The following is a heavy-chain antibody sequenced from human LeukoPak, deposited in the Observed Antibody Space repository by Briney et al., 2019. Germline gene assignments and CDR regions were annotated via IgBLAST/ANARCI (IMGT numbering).Heavy chain of an antibody. J-gene: IGHJ4*02. CDR1: GGSTSSSSYY. D-gene: IGHD2-15*01. Sequence: SETLSLTCTVSGGSTSSSSYYWGWIRQPPGKGLEWIGSIYYSGSTYYNPSLKSRVTISVDTSKNQFSLKLSSVTAADTAVYYCAVSGCSGGSCYSSPPPWGQGTLVTVSS. V-gene: IGHV4-39*01. CDR3: AVSGCSGGSCYSSPPP. CDR2: IYYSGST.